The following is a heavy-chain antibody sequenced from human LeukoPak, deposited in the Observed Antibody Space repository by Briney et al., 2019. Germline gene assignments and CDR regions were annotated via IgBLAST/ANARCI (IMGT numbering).Heavy chain of an antibody. CDR3: ARVPHADYDFWSGYYTLVYFDY. D-gene: IGHD3-3*01. V-gene: IGHV4-31*03. Sequence: SETLSLTCTASGGSISSGGYYWSWIRQHPGKGLEWIGYIYYSGSTYYNPSLKSRVTISVDTSKNQYSLKLSSVTAADTAVYYCARVPHADYDFWSGYYTLVYFDYWGQGTLVTVSS. J-gene: IGHJ4*02. CDR2: IYYSGST. CDR1: GGSISSGGYY.